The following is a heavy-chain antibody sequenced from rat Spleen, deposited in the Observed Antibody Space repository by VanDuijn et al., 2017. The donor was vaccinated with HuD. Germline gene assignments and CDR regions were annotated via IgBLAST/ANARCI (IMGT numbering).Heavy chain of an antibody. Sequence: EMQLQESGPGLVKPSQSLSLACSVTVYSITSSYRWNWIRKFPGNKLEWMGYINGAGSTNYNPSLKSRISITRDISKNQFFLQVNSVTTEDTATYYCARWDYYSPRWYFDFWGPGTMVTVSS. CDR2: INGAGST. CDR3: ARWDYYSPRWYFDF. V-gene: IGHV3-3*01. D-gene: IGHD1-1*01. CDR1: VYSITSSYR. J-gene: IGHJ1*01.